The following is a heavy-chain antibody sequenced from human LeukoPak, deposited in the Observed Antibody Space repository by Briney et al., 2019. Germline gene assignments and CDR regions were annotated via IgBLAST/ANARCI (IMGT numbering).Heavy chain of an antibody. J-gene: IGHJ4*02. CDR2: ISIDGGDT. D-gene: IGHD3-22*01. V-gene: IGHV3-64*01. Sequence: GGSLRLSCAASGFRFSSYAMHWVRQAPGKGLEYVSAISIDGGDTFYASFVKGRFTISRDNSKSTLYLQMGSLRAEDMAVYYCARVLRDISGYYDYWGQGTLVTVSS. CDR3: ARVLRDISGYYDY. CDR1: GFRFSSYA.